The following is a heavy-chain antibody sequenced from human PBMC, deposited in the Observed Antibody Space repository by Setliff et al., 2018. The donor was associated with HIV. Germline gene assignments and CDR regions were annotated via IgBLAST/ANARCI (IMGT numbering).Heavy chain of an antibody. CDR3: ARDPAWEAFDI. D-gene: IGHD1-26*01. Sequence: PGGSLRLSCAASGFIFSGYWMSWVRQAPGKGPEWVANIRQDGSEEYYVDSAKGRFTISRDNAKNSLYLEMNSLRAEDTAVYYCARDPAWEAFDIWGQGTMVTVSS. CDR2: IRQDGSEE. V-gene: IGHV3-7*01. CDR1: GFIFSGYW. J-gene: IGHJ3*02.